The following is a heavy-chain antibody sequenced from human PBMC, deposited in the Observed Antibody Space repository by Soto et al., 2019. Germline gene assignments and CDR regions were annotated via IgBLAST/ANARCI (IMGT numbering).Heavy chain of an antibody. Sequence: PSETLSLTCTVSGGSISSGDYYWSWIRQPPGKGLEWIGYIYYSGSTYYNPSLKSRVTISVDTSKNQFSLKLSSVTAADTAVYYCARDPYCSGGSCDDYWGQGTLVTVSS. CDR3: ARDPYCSGGSCDDY. D-gene: IGHD2-15*01. V-gene: IGHV4-30-4*01. J-gene: IGHJ4*02. CDR2: IYYSGST. CDR1: GGSISSGDYY.